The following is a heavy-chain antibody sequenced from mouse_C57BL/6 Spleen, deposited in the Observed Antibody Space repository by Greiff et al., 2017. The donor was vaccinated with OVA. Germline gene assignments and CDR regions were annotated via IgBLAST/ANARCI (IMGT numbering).Heavy chain of an antibody. Sequence: VQLQQSGPELVKPGASVKISCKASGYTFTDYYMNWVKQSHGQSLEWIGDINPNTGGTSYNPKFKGKATLTVDKSSSTAYMELRSLTSEDSAVYYCASSKDYLFAYWGKGTLVTVSA. J-gene: IGHJ3*01. CDR1: GYTFTDYY. D-gene: IGHD1-1*01. CDR3: ASSKDYLFAY. CDR2: INPNTGGT. V-gene: IGHV1-26*01.